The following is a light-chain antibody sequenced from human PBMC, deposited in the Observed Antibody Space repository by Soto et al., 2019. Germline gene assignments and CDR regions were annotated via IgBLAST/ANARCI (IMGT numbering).Light chain of an antibody. J-gene: IGLJ7*01. CDR2: EVS. V-gene: IGLV2-14*01. Sequence: QSALTQPASVSGSPGQSITISCTGTSSDVGTYKYVSWYQQHPGKAPKLMIYEVSTRPSGVSNRCSGSKSGNTASLTISGLQAEDEADYYCSSYTSRSTPDFGVGTQLTVL. CDR3: SSYTSRSTPD. CDR1: SSDVGTYKY.